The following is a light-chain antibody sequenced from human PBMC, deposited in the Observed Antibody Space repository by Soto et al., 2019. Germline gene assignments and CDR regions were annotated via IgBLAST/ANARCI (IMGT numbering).Light chain of an antibody. CDR3: SSDAGSNMLV. CDR1: SSYVGGYNF. Sequence: QSALTQPPSASGSPGQSVTISCNGTSSYVGGYNFVSWYQQHPGKAPTLMIYEVTKGPSGVPDRFSASKSGNTASLTVSGLQAEYEADYSCSSDAGSNMLVFGGGTKVTV. V-gene: IGLV2-8*01. CDR2: EVT. J-gene: IGLJ2*01.